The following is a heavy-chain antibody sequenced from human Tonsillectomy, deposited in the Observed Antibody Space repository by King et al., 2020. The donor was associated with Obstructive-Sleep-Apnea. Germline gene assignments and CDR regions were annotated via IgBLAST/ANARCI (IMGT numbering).Heavy chain of an antibody. Sequence: VQLVESGGGLVKPGGSLRLSCAASGFTFSSYSMNWVRQAPGKGLEWVSSISSSSSYIYYADSVKGRFTISRDNAKNSLYLQMNSLRAEDTAVYYCARDREYSRLKEGSVYYYYYGMDVWGQGTTVTVSS. CDR2: ISSSSSYI. CDR1: GFTFSSYS. D-gene: IGHD6-6*01. CDR3: ARDREYSRLKEGSVYYYYYGMDV. J-gene: IGHJ6*02. V-gene: IGHV3-21*01.